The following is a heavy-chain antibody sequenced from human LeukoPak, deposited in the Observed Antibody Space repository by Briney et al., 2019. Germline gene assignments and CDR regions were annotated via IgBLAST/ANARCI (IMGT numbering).Heavy chain of an antibody. Sequence: GGSLRLSCAASGFTFSSYAMHWVRQAPGKGLEWVAVISYDGSNKYYADSVKGRFTISRDNSKNTLYLQMNSLRAEDTAVYYCARDLIVGATERAFDIWGQGTMVTVSS. V-gene: IGHV3-30-3*01. D-gene: IGHD1-26*01. CDR1: GFTFSSYA. CDR3: ARDLIVGATERAFDI. CDR2: ISYDGSNK. J-gene: IGHJ3*02.